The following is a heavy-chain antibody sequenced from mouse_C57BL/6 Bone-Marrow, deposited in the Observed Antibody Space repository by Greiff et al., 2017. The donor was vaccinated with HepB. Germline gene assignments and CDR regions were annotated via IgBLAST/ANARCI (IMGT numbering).Heavy chain of an antibody. V-gene: IGHV4-1*01. CDR2: INPDSSTI. Sequence: CAASGIDFSRYWMSWVRRAPGKGLEWIGEINPDSSTINYAPSLKDKFIISRDNAKNTLYLQMSKVRSEDTALYYCARRGYYGSSYDWYFDVWGTGTTVTVSS. D-gene: IGHD1-1*01. J-gene: IGHJ1*03. CDR1: GIDFSRYW. CDR3: ARRGYYGSSYDWYFDV.